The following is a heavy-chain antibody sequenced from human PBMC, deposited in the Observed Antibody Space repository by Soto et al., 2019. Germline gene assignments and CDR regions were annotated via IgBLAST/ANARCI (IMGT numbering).Heavy chain of an antibody. CDR1: GGTFSSYA. Sequence: QVQLVQSGAEVKKPGSSVKVSCKASGGTFSSYAISWVRQAPGQGLEWIGGIIPIFGTANYAEKFQGRVKITADEATSAAYKELSSLRSEDTSVYYSARGAEGFGALFPYYYYYGMDVWGHGTTVTVSS. V-gene: IGHV1-69*01. CDR3: ARGAEGFGALFPYYYYYGMDV. J-gene: IGHJ6*02. CDR2: IIPIFGTA. D-gene: IGHD3-10*01.